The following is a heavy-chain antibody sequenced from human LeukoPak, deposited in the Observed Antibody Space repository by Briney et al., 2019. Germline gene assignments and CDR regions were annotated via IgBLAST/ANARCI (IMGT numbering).Heavy chain of an antibody. CDR3: ARALSGTYGLFQH. CDR2: INYSGTT. D-gene: IGHD1-26*01. CDR1: GGSISSDSYY. J-gene: IGHJ1*01. V-gene: IGHV4-39*07. Sequence: SETLSLTCTVSGGSISSDSYYWGWIRQPPGKGLEWIGSINYSGTTYYNPSLKSRVTISVDTSKNQFSLKVSSVTAADTAVYYCARALSGTYGLFQHWGQGTLVTVSS.